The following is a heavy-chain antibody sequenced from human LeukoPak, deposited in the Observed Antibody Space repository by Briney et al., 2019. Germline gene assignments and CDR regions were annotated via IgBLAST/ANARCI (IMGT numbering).Heavy chain of an antibody. Sequence: ASVKVSCKASGYTFTDSYLHWGRPAPGQGLGWMGWIYPNSGGANYAQKFQGRVTMTRDTAISTAYMELSSLRSDDTAVYYCARLATVPGWGQGTLVTVSS. CDR1: GYTFTDSY. CDR2: IYPNSGGA. D-gene: IGHD6-19*01. V-gene: IGHV1-2*02. CDR3: ARLATVPG. J-gene: IGHJ1*01.